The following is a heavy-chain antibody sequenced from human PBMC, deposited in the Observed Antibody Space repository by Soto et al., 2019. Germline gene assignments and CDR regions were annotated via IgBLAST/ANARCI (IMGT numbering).Heavy chain of an antibody. Sequence: EVQLVESGGGLVKPGGSLRLSCAASGFTFSSYSMNWVRQAPGKGLEWVSSISSSSSYIYYADSVKGRFTISRDNAKNSLYLQMNSLRAEDTAVYYCGCSGGSCYSLNWFDPWGQGTLVTVSS. CDR1: GFTFSSYS. J-gene: IGHJ5*02. CDR2: ISSSSSYI. V-gene: IGHV3-21*01. CDR3: GCSGGSCYSLNWFDP. D-gene: IGHD2-15*01.